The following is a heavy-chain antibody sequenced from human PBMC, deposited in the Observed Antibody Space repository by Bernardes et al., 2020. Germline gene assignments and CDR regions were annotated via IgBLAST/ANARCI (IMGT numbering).Heavy chain of an antibody. CDR1: GGSISSYY. CDR3: AREGYSGARDAFDI. CDR2: IYYSGST. V-gene: IGHV4-59*01. J-gene: IGHJ3*02. Sequence: SETLSLTCTVSGGSISSYYWSWIRQPPGKGLEWIGYIYYSGSTNYNPSLKSRVTISVDTSKNQFSLKLSSVTAADTAVYYCAREGYSGARDAFDIWGQGTMVTVSS. D-gene: IGHD5-12*01.